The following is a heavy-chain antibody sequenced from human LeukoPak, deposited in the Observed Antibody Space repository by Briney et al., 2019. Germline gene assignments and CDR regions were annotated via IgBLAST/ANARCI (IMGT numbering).Heavy chain of an antibody. CDR3: AKGMVEMTTIWTDAFDI. V-gene: IGHV3-23*01. CDR2: FSGSGGRT. J-gene: IGHJ3*02. D-gene: IGHD5-24*01. CDR1: GFTFNSYV. Sequence: GGSLRLSCAASGFTFNSYVMSWVRQAPGKGLEWVSTFSGSGGRTYYADSVKGRFTISRDNSKNTLYLQMNRLRVDDTAVYYCAKGMVEMTTIWTDAFDIWGQGTMVTVSS.